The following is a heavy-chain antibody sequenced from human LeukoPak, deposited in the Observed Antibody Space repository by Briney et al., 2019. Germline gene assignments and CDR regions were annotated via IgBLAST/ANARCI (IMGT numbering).Heavy chain of an antibody. V-gene: IGHV4-34*01. D-gene: IGHD1-20*01. Sequence: SETLSLTCAVPNGSFSGYFWSWLRQPPGKGLECIGDINHSGSSHYNPSLKNRAVMSIDTSKNEFSLRLTSVTAADTAVYYCARARGYNWDQIYFVYWGHGTLVTVSS. J-gene: IGHJ4*01. CDR3: ARARGYNWDQIYFVY. CDR1: NGSFSGYF. CDR2: INHSGSS.